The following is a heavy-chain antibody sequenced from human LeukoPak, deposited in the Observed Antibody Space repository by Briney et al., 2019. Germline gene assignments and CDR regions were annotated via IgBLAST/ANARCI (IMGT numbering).Heavy chain of an antibody. Sequence: GGSLRLSCAASGFIFSSYWMSWVRQAPGKGLEWVANIGRDGSERYYVDSMKGRFTISRDNAKNSLYLQLNSLRAEDTAVYYCARVGDYENSGSQPFDYWGQGTLVTVSS. D-gene: IGHD3-22*01. J-gene: IGHJ4*02. CDR2: IGRDGSER. V-gene: IGHV3-7*01. CDR3: ARVGDYENSGSQPFDY. CDR1: GFIFSSYW.